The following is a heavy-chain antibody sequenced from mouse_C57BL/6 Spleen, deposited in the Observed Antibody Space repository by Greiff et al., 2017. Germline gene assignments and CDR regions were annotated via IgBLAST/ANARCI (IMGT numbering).Heavy chain of an antibody. V-gene: IGHV1-26*01. D-gene: IGHD1-1*01. CDR3: ARPVVERYYFDY. CDR2: INPNNGGT. J-gene: IGHJ2*01. CDR1: GYTFTDYY. Sequence: VQLQQSGPELVKPGASVKISCKASGYTFTDYYMNWVKQSHGKSLEWIGDINPNNGGTSYNQKFKGKATLTVDKSSSTAYMELRSLTSEDSAVYYGARPVVERYYFDYRGQGTTLTVSS.